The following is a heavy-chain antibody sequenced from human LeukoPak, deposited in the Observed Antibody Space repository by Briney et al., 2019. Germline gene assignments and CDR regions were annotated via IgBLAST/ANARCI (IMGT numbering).Heavy chain of an antibody. D-gene: IGHD2-2*01. V-gene: IGHV3-30*03. CDR3: ARSEDIVVVPAAGPRYVFDH. CDR2: ISYDGTNK. Sequence: GGSLRLSCAASGFTFHYYGLHWVRQAPGKGLEWVAVISYDGTNKYYTDSVKGRFTISKDNSKNTLYLQMNSLRAEDTAVYYCARSEDIVVVPAAGPRYVFDHWGQGTLVTVSS. CDR1: GFTFHYYG. J-gene: IGHJ4*02.